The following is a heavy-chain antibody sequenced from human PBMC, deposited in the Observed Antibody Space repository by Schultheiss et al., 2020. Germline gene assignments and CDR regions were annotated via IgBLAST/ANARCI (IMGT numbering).Heavy chain of an antibody. CDR3: ARTLKQQLVDY. D-gene: IGHD6-13*01. J-gene: IGHJ4*02. CDR2: IIPIFGTA. Sequence: SVKVSCKASGGTFSSYAISWVRQAPGQGLEWMGGIIPIFGTANYAQKFQGRVAITADKSTSTAYMELSSLRSEDTAVYYCARTLKQQLVDYWGQGTLVTVSS. V-gene: IGHV1-69*06. CDR1: GGTFSSYA.